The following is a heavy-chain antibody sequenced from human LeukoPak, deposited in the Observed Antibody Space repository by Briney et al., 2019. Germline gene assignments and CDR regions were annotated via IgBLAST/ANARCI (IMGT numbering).Heavy chain of an antibody. D-gene: IGHD3-10*01. CDR2: IIPILGIA. CDR3: ARTPPRDYGSGSYYND. CDR1: GYTFTGYY. V-gene: IGHV1-69*02. J-gene: IGHJ4*02. Sequence: SVKVSCKASGYTFTGYYMHWVRQAPGQGLEWMGRIIPILGIANYAQKFQGRVTITADKSTSTAYMELSSLRSEDTAVYYCARTPPRDYGSGSYYNDWGQGTLVTVSS.